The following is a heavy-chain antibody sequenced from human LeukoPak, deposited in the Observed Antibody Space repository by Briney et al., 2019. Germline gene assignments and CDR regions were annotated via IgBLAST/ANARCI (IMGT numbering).Heavy chain of an antibody. J-gene: IGHJ3*02. Sequence: GGSLRLSCAATGFTFSSYGMHWVRQAPGKGLEWVAVISYDGSNKYYADSVKGRFTISRDNSKNTLYLQMNSLRAEDTAVYYCAKDNGANAFDIWGQGTMVTVSS. V-gene: IGHV3-30*18. CDR3: AKDNGANAFDI. CDR1: GFTFSSYG. CDR2: ISYDGSNK.